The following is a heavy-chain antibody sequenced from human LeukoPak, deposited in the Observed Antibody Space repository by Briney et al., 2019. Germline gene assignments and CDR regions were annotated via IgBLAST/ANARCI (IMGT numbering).Heavy chain of an antibody. CDR2: IYSAGST. Sequence: QPGGSLRLSCAASGFTVSSNYMTWVRQAPGKGLEWVSLIYSAGSTYYADSAKGRFTISRDSSKNTLYLHMNSLRAEDTAVYYCARGDTGVTIFGVVSHFDYWGQGTLVTVSS. D-gene: IGHD3-3*01. J-gene: IGHJ4*02. CDR3: ARGDTGVTIFGVVSHFDY. CDR1: GFTVSSNY. V-gene: IGHV3-53*01.